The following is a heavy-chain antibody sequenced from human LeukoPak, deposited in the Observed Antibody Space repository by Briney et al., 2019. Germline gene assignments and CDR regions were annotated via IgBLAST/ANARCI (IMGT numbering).Heavy chain of an antibody. CDR2: ISGSGGST. CDR3: AKDLAGSGSYSFDY. D-gene: IGHD1-26*01. CDR1: GFTFSSFS. Sequence: GGSLRLSCAASGFTFSSFSMNWVRQAPGRGLEWVSAISGSGGSTYYADSVKGRFTISRDNSKNTLYLQMNSLRAEDTAVYYCAKDLAGSGSYSFDYWGQGTLVTASS. V-gene: IGHV3-23*01. J-gene: IGHJ4*02.